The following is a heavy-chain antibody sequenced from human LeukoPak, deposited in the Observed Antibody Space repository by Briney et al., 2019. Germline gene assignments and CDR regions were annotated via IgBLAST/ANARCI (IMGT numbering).Heavy chain of an antibody. CDR1: GFTFSSYS. D-gene: IGHD3-22*01. V-gene: IGHV3-21*01. Sequence: GGSLRLSCAASGFTFSSYSMNWVRQAPGKGLECVSSISSSSSYIYYADSVKGRFTISRDNAKNSLYLQMNSLRAEDTAVYYCAREGGIAYYDSSGYSYFDYWGQGTLVTVSS. J-gene: IGHJ4*02. CDR3: AREGGIAYYDSSGYSYFDY. CDR2: ISSSSSYI.